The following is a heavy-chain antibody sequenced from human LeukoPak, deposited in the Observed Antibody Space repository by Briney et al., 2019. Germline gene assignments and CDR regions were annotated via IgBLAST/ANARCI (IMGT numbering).Heavy chain of an antibody. V-gene: IGHV4-39*01. CDR1: GGSISSSTYY. J-gene: IGHJ4*02. Sequence: PSETLSLTCTVPGGSISSSTYYWGWIRQPPGKGLEWIGSGYYSGNIYYNPSLKSRVTISVDTPKNQFSLKLSSVTAADTAVYYCARHGGYSSGWLGYYFDYWGQGTLVTVSS. D-gene: IGHD6-19*01. CDR2: GYYSGNI. CDR3: ARHGGYSSGWLGYYFDY.